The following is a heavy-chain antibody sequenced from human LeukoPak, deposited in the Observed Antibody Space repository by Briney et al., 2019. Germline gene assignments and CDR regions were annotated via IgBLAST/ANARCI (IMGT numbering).Heavy chain of an antibody. Sequence: GGSLRLSCAASGFSISNDWMSWVRQAPGKGLVWVSRINSDGSSTSYADSVKGRFTISRDNAKNTLYLQMNSLRAEDTAVYYCARAGRSGVWGSYYGMDVWGQGTTVTVSS. V-gene: IGHV3-74*01. CDR3: ARAGRSGVWGSYYGMDV. CDR1: GFSISNDW. CDR2: INSDGSST. J-gene: IGHJ6*02. D-gene: IGHD3-10*01.